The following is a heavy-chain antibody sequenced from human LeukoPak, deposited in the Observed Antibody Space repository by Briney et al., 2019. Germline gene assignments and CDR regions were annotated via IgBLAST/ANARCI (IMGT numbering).Heavy chain of an antibody. V-gene: IGHV3-73*01. D-gene: IGHD2-15*01. CDR2: IKGKANSYAT. CDR1: GFTFSGST. CDR3: TRLPEYCIGGNCPFDY. J-gene: IGHJ4*02. Sequence: GGALRLSCAASGFTFSGSTMHWVRQASGKGLEWVGRIKGKANSYATAYAASVKGRFTISRDDSKNTAYLQMNSLKTEDTAVYFCTRLPEYCIGGNCPFDYWGQGTLVTVSS.